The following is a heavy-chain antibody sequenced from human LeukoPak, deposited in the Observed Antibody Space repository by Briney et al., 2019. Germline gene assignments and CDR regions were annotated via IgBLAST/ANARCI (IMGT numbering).Heavy chain of an antibody. CDR1: GYTFTSYG. Sequence: ASVKVSCKASGYTFTSYGISWVRQAPGQGLEGMGWISAYNGNTNYAQKLQGRVTITRDTSASTAYMELSSLRSEDTAVYYCARLEWPHLLWGQGTLVTVSS. V-gene: IGHV1-18*01. CDR2: ISAYNGNT. CDR3: ARLEWPHLL. J-gene: IGHJ4*02. D-gene: IGHD3-3*01.